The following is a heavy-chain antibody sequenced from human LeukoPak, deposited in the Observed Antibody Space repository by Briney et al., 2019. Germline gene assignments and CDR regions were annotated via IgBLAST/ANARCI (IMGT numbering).Heavy chain of an antibody. Sequence: ASVKVSCKASGYTFSKYSINWVRQAPGQGLEWMGWISGYNGKTNYAQKLQDRVTMTTDTSTSTAYMELRSLRSDDTAVYYCARDRHTAMVDAFDIWGQGTMVTVSS. CDR3: ARDRHTAMVDAFDI. CDR2: ISGYNGKT. V-gene: IGHV1-18*01. CDR1: GYTFSKYS. J-gene: IGHJ3*02. D-gene: IGHD5-18*01.